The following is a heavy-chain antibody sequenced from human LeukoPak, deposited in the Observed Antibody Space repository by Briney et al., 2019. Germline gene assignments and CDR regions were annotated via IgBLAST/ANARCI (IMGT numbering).Heavy chain of an antibody. CDR3: ARGRFLEWINYYYYGMDV. D-gene: IGHD3-3*01. Sequence: PSETLSLTCKVSGGSISSGGYYWSWIRQHPGKGLEWIGYIYYSGSTYYNPSLKSRVTISVDTSKNQFSLKLSSVTAADTAVYYCARGRFLEWINYYYYGMDVWGQGTTVTVSS. J-gene: IGHJ6*02. V-gene: IGHV4-31*03. CDR1: GGSISSGGYY. CDR2: IYYSGST.